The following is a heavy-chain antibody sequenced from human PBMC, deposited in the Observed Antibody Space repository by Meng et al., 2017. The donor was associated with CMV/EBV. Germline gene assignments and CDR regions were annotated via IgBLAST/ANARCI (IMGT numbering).Heavy chain of an antibody. Sequence: CTASGYTFSGYFIHWIRQAPGQRLEWMGWINPNNRDTKYAERFQGRVTMARDTSTNTVYMELDSLRFVDTAIYYCAKDESNGYTDYWGPGTLVTVSS. CDR1: GYTFSGYF. CDR2: INPNNRDT. V-gene: IGHV1-2*02. J-gene: IGHJ4*02. D-gene: IGHD5-18*01. CDR3: AKDESNGYTDY.